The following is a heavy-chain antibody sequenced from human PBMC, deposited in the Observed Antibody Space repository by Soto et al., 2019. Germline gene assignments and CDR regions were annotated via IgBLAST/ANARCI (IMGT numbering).Heavy chain of an antibody. V-gene: IGHV3-33*01. Sequence: PGGSLRLSCAASGFTFSSYGMHWVRQAPGKGLEWVAVIWYDGSNKYYADSVKGRFTISRDNSKNTLYLQMNSLRAEDTAVYYCARDLGRYDFWSGYYEYNWFDPWGQGTLVTVSS. CDR2: IWYDGSNK. J-gene: IGHJ5*02. D-gene: IGHD3-3*01. CDR1: GFTFSSYG. CDR3: ARDLGRYDFWSGYYEYNWFDP.